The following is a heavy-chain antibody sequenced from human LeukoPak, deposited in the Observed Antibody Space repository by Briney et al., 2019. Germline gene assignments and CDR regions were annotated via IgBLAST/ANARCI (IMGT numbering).Heavy chain of an antibody. D-gene: IGHD1-26*01. J-gene: IGHJ4*02. CDR3: ARGRVVGATFDY. V-gene: IGHV4-34*01. CDR2: INHSGST. CDR1: GGSFCGYY. Sequence: SETLSLTCAVYGGSFCGYYWSWIRQPPGKGLEWIGEINHSGSTNYNPSLKSRVTISVDTSKNQFSLKLSSVTAADTAVYYCARGRVVGATFDYWGQGTLVTVSS.